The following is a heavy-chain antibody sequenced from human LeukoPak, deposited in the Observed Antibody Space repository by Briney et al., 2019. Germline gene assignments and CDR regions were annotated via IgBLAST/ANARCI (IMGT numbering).Heavy chain of an antibody. D-gene: IGHD2-15*01. CDR1: GGSISSSSYY. CDR2: IYYSGST. Sequence: SETLSLTCTVSGGSISSSSYYWGWIRQPPGKGLEWINSIYYSGSTYYNPSLKSRVTISVDTSKNQFSLKLSSVTAADTAVYYCARITYCSGGSCYLGYYYYYMDVWGKGTTVTVSS. J-gene: IGHJ6*03. CDR3: ARITYCSGGSCYLGYYYYYMDV. V-gene: IGHV4-39*07.